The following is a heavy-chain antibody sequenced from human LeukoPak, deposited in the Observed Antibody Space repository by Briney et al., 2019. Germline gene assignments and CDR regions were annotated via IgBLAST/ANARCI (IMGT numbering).Heavy chain of an antibody. V-gene: IGHV3-30*03. CDR3: ARGAHCSSTSCPRDHAFDI. CDR1: GFTFSSYG. Sequence: GRSLRLSCAASGFTFSSYGMHWVRQAPGKGLEWVAVISYDGSNKYYADSVKGRFTISRDNSKNTLYLQMNSLRAEDTAVYYCARGAHCSSTSCPRDHAFDIWGQGTMVTVSS. D-gene: IGHD2-2*01. CDR2: ISYDGSNK. J-gene: IGHJ3*02.